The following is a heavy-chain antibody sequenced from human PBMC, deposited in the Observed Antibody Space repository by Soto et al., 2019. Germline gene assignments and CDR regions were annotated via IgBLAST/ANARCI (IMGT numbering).Heavy chain of an antibody. CDR1: GFTFSHYG. CDR2: ISYDGSNT. V-gene: IGHV3-30*03. CDR3: ARYSGKYQGPIDY. D-gene: IGHD1-26*01. Sequence: QVQLVESGGGVVQPGRSLRLSCAASGFTFSHYGIHWVRQAPGKGLEWLAVISYDGSNTHDADSVKGRFTVSRDNSKNTLYLQMNSLRAEDTAVYFCARYSGKYQGPIDYWGQGTLVTVSS. J-gene: IGHJ4*02.